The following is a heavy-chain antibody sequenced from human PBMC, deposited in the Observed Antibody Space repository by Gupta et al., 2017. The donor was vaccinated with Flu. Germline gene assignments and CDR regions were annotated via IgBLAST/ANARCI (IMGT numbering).Heavy chain of an antibody. Sequence: QVQLVESGGGVVQPGRSLRLSCAASGFTFSSYGMHWVRQAPGKGLEWVAVIWYDGSNKYYADSVKGRFTISRDNSKNTLYLQMNSLRAEDTAVYYCAREKFIAAAGTGSGYYFDYWGQGTLVTVSS. CDR1: GFTFSSYG. J-gene: IGHJ4*02. V-gene: IGHV3-33*01. CDR3: AREKFIAAAGTGSGYYFDY. D-gene: IGHD6-13*01. CDR2: IWYDGSNK.